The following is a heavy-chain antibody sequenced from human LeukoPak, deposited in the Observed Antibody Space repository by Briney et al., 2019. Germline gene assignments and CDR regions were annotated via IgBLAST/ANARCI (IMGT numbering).Heavy chain of an antibody. J-gene: IGHJ4*02. CDR3: AKDLLSSYYDFWSGYYPDNFDY. CDR1: GFTFSDYY. CDR2: ISSSGSPI. V-gene: IGHV3-11*01. Sequence: GGSLRLSCTTSGFTFSDYYMTWIRQAPGKGLEWVSYISSSGSPIDYADSVKGRFTISRDNAKNSLYLQMNSLRAEDTAVYYCAKDLLSSYYDFWSGYYPDNFDYWGQGTLVTVSS. D-gene: IGHD3-3*01.